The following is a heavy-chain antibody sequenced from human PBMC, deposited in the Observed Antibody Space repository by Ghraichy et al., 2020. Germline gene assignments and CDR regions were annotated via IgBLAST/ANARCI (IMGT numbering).Heavy chain of an antibody. V-gene: IGHV3-30-3*01. D-gene: IGHD3-3*02. CDR1: GFTFNTYA. J-gene: IGHJ4*02. CDR3: ARLIFSQRGVDY. CDR2: ISRDGTNR. Sequence: GGSLRLSCAASGFTFNTYAMYWVRQAPGKGLEWVTVISRDGTNRYYADSVKGRFTVSRDDSKNTMDLNMNSLRPEDTAVYYGARLIFSQRGVDYWGQGTLVTVSS.